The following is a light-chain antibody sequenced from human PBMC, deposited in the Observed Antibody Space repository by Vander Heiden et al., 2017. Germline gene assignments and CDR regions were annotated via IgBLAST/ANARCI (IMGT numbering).Light chain of an antibody. V-gene: IGKV1-39*01. CDR3: QQSYSTQG. CDR1: QSISSY. CDR2: AAS. Sequence: DTQMTESPPSLFATVGDRVTITCRASQSISSYLNWYQQKPGKAPKHLIYAASSLQSGVPSRFSGSGSGTDFTLTISSLQPEDFATYYCQQSYSTQGFGLGTKVDIK. J-gene: IGKJ3*01.